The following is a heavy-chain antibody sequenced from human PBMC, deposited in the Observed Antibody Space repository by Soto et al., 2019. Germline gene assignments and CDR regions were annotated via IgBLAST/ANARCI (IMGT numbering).Heavy chain of an antibody. CDR3: ARRDSRGYFRYFDN. CDR2: TNANLGTG. Sequence: QVQLVQSGAEVKKPGSSVKVSCRASGGTFSSYPISWVRQAPGQGLEWMGGTNANLGTGNYAQKFQGRLTITTDISTTTAYMELSTLRSEDTAVYYCARRDSRGYFRYFDNWGQGTPVTVSS. V-gene: IGHV1-69*06. J-gene: IGHJ4*02. CDR1: GGTFSSYP. D-gene: IGHD5-18*01.